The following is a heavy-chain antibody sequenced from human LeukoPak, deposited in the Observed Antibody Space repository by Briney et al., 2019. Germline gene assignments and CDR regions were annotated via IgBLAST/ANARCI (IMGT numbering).Heavy chain of an antibody. CDR2: IDSDGNT. J-gene: IGHJ6*03. D-gene: IGHD2-8*01. V-gene: IGHV3-53*01. CDR1: GFTVNNNY. CDR3: ARGKKDIVLMVYATTKYYYYYYMDV. Sequence: GGSLRLSCAASGFTVNNNYMTWVRQAPGKGLDWASVIDSDGNTYYADPVMGRFSISRDNSKNMVFLQMNSLRAEDTAVYYCARGKKDIVLMVYATTKYYYYYYMDVWGKGTTVTVSS.